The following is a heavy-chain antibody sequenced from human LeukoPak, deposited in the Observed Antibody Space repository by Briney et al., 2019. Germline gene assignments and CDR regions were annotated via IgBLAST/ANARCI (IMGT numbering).Heavy chain of an antibody. CDR2: MNPNSGNT. V-gene: IGHV1-8*03. J-gene: IGHJ6*03. Sequence: ASVKVSCKASGYTFTSYDINWVRQATGQGLEWMGWMNPNSGNTGYGQKFQGRVTITRNTSISTAYMELSSLRSEDTAVYYCAREGGWYSSSSGSYYYMDVWGKGTTVTVSS. CDR1: GYTFTSYD. D-gene: IGHD6-6*01. CDR3: AREGGWYSSSSGSYYYMDV.